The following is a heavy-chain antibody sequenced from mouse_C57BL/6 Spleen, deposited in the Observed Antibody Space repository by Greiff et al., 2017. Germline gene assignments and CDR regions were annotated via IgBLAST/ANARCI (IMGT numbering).Heavy chain of an antibody. Sequence: QVQLQQPGAELVKPGASVKLSCKASGYTFTSYWMHWVKQRPGQGLEWIGMIHPNSGSTNYNEKFKSKATLTVDKSSSTAYMQLSSLTSEDSAVYYCARDYGSIYPFAYGGQGTLVTVSA. CDR2: IHPNSGST. D-gene: IGHD1-1*01. V-gene: IGHV1-64*01. CDR1: GYTFTSYW. CDR3: ARDYGSIYPFAY. J-gene: IGHJ3*01.